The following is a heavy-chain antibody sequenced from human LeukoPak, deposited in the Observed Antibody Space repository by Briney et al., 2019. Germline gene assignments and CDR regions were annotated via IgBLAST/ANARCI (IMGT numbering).Heavy chain of an antibody. Sequence: KPSETLSLTCAVYGGSFSGYYWSWLRQPPGKGLEWIGEINHSGSTKYNPSLKSRVTISVDTSKNQFSLKLSSVTAADTAVYYCARNDSVAGTTFDYWGQGTLVTVSS. V-gene: IGHV4-34*01. J-gene: IGHJ4*02. D-gene: IGHD6-19*01. CDR2: INHSGST. CDR1: GGSFSGYY. CDR3: ARNDSVAGTTFDY.